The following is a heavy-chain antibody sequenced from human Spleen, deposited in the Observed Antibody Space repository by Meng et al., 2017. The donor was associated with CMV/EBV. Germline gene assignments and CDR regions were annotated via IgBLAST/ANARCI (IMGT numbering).Heavy chain of an antibody. V-gene: IGHV4-34*01. J-gene: IGHJ4*02. CDR3: ARGARFATYYDYVWGSYPLDY. CDR1: DYF. D-gene: IGHD3-16*02. Sequence: DYFWGWIRQPPGKGLEWIGEINYSGGTKYNPSLKSRVTISVDTSKNQFSLKLISVTAADTAVYYCARGARFATYYDYVWGSYPLDYWGQGTLVTVSS. CDR2: INYSGGT.